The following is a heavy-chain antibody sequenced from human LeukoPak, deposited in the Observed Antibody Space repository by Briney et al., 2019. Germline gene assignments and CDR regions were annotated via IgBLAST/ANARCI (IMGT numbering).Heavy chain of an antibody. V-gene: IGHV4-31*03. CDR1: GGSISSGGYY. J-gene: IGHJ4*02. CDR2: IYYSGST. Sequence: PSQTLSLTCTVSGGSISSGGYYWSWIRQHPGQGLEWIGYIYYSGSTYYNPSLKSRVTISVDTSKNQFSLKLSSVTAADTAVYYCARVTVYYDILTGYYKRGYYFDYWGQGTLVTVSS. D-gene: IGHD3-9*01. CDR3: ARVTVYYDILTGYYKRGYYFDY.